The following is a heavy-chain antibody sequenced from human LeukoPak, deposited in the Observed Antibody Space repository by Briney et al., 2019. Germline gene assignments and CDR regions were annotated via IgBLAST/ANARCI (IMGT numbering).Heavy chain of an antibody. D-gene: IGHD2-15*01. CDR1: GYTFTSYG. J-gene: IGHJ4*02. Sequence: ASVKVSCKASGYTFTSYGISWVRQAPAQVLEWMGWISAYNGNTNYAQKLQGRVSMTTDTSTSTAYMELRSLRSDDTAVYYCARDLGVVVAADYFGYWGQGTLVTVSS. CDR3: ARDLGVVVAADYFGY. V-gene: IGHV1-18*04. CDR2: ISAYNGNT.